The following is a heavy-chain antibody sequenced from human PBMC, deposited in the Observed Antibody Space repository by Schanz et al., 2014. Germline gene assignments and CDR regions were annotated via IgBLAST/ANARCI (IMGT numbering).Heavy chain of an antibody. Sequence: EVQLVESGGGLVKDYFPERISYAVFCLKKRIYAMHWVRQAQGNGLEDVSAISHDGYSTYYADSVKGRFTISRDKSKNLLYLQMSSLTNEEEDVYVGVKEYMGEGLLGNDS. CDR3: VKEYMGEGLLGNDS. V-gene: IGHV3-64D*06. J-gene: IGHJ5*01. CDR1: CLKKRIYA. D-gene: IGHD2-21*02. CDR2: ISHDGYST.